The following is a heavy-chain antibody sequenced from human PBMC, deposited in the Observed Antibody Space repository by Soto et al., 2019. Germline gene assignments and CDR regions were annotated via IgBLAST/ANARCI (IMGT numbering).Heavy chain of an antibody. Sequence: EVQLLESGGSLVQPGGSLRLSCAASGFTFTSYAMSWVRQAPGKGLEWVSGISHSGGSTYYADSVKGRFTISRDNSKNTLYLQMNSLRAEDTAIYYCAKEAFGYCSGGGCYYYYMDVWGKGTTVTVSS. D-gene: IGHD2-15*01. CDR2: ISHSGGST. J-gene: IGHJ6*03. V-gene: IGHV3-23*01. CDR1: GFTFTSYA. CDR3: AKEAFGYCSGGGCYYYYMDV.